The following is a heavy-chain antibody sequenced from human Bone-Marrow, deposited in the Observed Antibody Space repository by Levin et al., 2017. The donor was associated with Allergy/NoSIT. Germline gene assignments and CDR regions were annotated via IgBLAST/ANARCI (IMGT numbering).Heavy chain of an antibody. J-gene: IGHJ4*02. CDR2: IYYSGST. V-gene: IGHV4-30-4*08. CDR3: ARCTGGTCYTGLDH. Sequence: SQTLSLTCTVSGGSISTGDDYCTWIRQPPGKGLQWIGYIYYSGSTYYNPSLESRVTISVDTSKNQFSLKLSSLTAADTAVYYCARCTGGTCYTGLDHWGQGTLVTVSS. D-gene: IGHD2-15*01. CDR1: GGSISTGDDY.